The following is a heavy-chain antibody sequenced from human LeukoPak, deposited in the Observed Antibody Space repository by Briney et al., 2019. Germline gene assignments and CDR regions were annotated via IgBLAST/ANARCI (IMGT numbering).Heavy chain of an antibody. D-gene: IGHD5-12*01. V-gene: IGHV1-69*04. CDR3: ARGGGYSGYLFDY. CDR1: GGTFSSYA. J-gene: IGHJ4*02. Sequence: GASVKVSCKASGGTFSSYAISWVRQAPGQGLEWMGRIIPILGIANYAQKFQGRVTITADKSTSTAYMELSSLRSEDTAVYYCARGGGYSGYLFDYWGQGTLVTVSS. CDR2: IIPILGIA.